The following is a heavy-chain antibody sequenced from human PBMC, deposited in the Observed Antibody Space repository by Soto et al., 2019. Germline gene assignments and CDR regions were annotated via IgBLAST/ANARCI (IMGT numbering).Heavy chain of an antibody. V-gene: IGHV4-59*01. CDR1: GGSISSYY. D-gene: IGHD3-22*01. CDR2: IYYSGSS. Sequence: WEPLSRTCTVSGGSISSYYWSWIRQPPGKGLEWIAYIYYSGSSNYNPSLESRVTVSVDTSKNQVSLQLNSVTAADTAVYYCARGAPYSDTSAYYWYFDLWGRGTLVTVSS. J-gene: IGHJ2*01. CDR3: ARGAPYSDTSAYYWYFDL.